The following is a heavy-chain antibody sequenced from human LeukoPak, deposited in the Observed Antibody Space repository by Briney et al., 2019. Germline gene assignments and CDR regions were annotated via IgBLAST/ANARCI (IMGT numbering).Heavy chain of an antibody. J-gene: IGHJ3*02. CDR3: ARDSEQWLPVDDAFDI. CDR1: GFTFSSYE. Sequence: GGSLRLSCAASGFTFSSYEMNWVRQAPGKGLEWVSYISSSGSTIYYADSVKGRFTISRDNAKNSLYLQMNSLRAEDTAVYYCARDSEQWLPVDDAFDIWGQGTMTVSS. V-gene: IGHV3-48*03. D-gene: IGHD6-19*01. CDR2: ISSSGSTI.